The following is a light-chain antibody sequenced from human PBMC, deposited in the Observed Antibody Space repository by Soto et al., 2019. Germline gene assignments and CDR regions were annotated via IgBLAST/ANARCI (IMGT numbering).Light chain of an antibody. V-gene: IGKV3D-15*01. CDR2: GAS. J-gene: IGKJ1*01. Sequence: EIVLTQSPGTLSLSPGEGATLSCRASQSVGGTFLAWYQQKGGQAPRLLIHGASNRATGIPDRFSGSGSGTEFTLTISSLQSEDFAVYYCQQYNNWPRTFGQGTKVDIK. CDR1: QSVGGTF. CDR3: QQYNNWPRT.